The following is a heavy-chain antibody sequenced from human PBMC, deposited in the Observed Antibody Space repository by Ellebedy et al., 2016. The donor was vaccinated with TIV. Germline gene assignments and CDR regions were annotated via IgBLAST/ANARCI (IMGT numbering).Heavy chain of an antibody. CDR3: AREDIFDSNGYHAFDI. CDR1: GFTFSSYD. CDR2: ISYDGSIE. J-gene: IGHJ3*02. Sequence: GESLKISCAASGFTFSSYDMHWVRQAPGKGLEWVAVISYDGSIEYYADSVKGRFTISRDNSKNTLYLQMNSLRAEDTAVYYCAREDIFDSNGYHAFDIWGQGTMVTVSS. D-gene: IGHD3-22*01. V-gene: IGHV3-30*03.